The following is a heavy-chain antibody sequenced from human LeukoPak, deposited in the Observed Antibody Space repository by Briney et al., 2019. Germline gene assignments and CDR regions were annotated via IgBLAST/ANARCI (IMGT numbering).Heavy chain of an antibody. CDR2: MWYDGSNK. CDR3: AREDTALVIAY. V-gene: IGHV3-33*01. J-gene: IGHJ4*02. CDR1: GFTFSSYG. D-gene: IGHD5-18*01. Sequence: GGSLKLSCAASGFTFSSYGMHWVRQAPGKGLEWVAIMWYDGSNKYYTDSVKGRFTISRDNSKNTLYLQMSSLRVEDTAVYYCAREDTALVIAYWGQGTLVTVSS.